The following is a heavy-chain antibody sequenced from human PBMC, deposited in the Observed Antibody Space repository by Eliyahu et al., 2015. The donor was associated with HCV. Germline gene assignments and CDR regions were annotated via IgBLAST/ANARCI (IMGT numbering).Heavy chain of an antibody. CDR3: AIRGASRDGYYYGPAAYNTHFHS. Sequence: QVLLQESGPRLLKPSGTLSLTCAVSGDSISSDNWWSWVRQPPGKGLEWIGEVYQGVGANYNPSLRSRVNILVDKSKSQFSLKLSSVTAADTAVYYCAIRGASRDGYYYGPAAYNTHFHSWGQGTLITVSS. J-gene: IGHJ4*02. D-gene: IGHD3-10*01. CDR1: GDSISSDNW. V-gene: IGHV4-4*02. CDR2: VYQGVGA.